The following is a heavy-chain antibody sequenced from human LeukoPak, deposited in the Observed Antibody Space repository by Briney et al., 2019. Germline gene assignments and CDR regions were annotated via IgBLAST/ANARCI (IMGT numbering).Heavy chain of an antibody. J-gene: IGHJ6*02. CDR3: VRGRGCSGASCYNGLDV. Sequence: GSLRLSCAVSGFTFSTYWMHWGRQAPAKGVVWVSRFTIDGSNTRYADSVKGRFTISGDNAKNTLYLQMNSLRAEDTAVYYCVRGRGCSGASCYNGLDVWGQGTTVTVPS. CDR1: GFTFSTYW. D-gene: IGHD2-15*01. CDR2: FTIDGSNT. V-gene: IGHV3-74*01.